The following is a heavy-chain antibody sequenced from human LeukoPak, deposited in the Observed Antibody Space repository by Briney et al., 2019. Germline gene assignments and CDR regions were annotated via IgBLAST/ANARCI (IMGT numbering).Heavy chain of an antibody. CDR2: INHSGST. V-gene: IGHV4-34*01. D-gene: IGHD6-19*01. CDR3: ARTTYSSGWYGFDP. Sequence: SETLSLTCAVYGGSFSGYYWSWIRQPPGKGLEWIGEINHSGSTNYNPSLKSRVTISVDTSKNQFSLKPSSVTAADTAVYYCARTTYSSGWYGFDPWGQGTLVTVSS. J-gene: IGHJ5*02. CDR1: GGSFSGYY.